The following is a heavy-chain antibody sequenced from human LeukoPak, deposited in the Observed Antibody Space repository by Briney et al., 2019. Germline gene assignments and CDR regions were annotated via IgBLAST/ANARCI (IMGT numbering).Heavy chain of an antibody. J-gene: IGHJ3*02. D-gene: IGHD3-10*01. Sequence: ASVKVSCKVSGYTLTELSMHWVRQAPGKGLEWMGGFDPEDGETIYAQKFQGRVTMTEDTSTDTAYMELSSLRSEDTAVYYCATARNMVRGIIITPRAFDIRGQGTMVTVSS. CDR3: ATARNMVRGIIITPRAFDI. CDR2: FDPEDGET. V-gene: IGHV1-24*01. CDR1: GYTLTELS.